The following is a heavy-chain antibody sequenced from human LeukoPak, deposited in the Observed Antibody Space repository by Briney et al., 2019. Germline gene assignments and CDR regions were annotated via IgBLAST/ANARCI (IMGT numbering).Heavy chain of an antibody. CDR3: ARERYCSSTSCPHGDLDY. V-gene: IGHV3-48*03. Sequence: GGSLRLSCAASGFTFSSYEMNWVRQAPGKGLEWVSYIGVSGSTMYYAESVKGRFTISRDNAKNSLYLQMNSLRAEDTAVYYCARERYCSSTSCPHGDLDYWSQGTLVSVSS. CDR2: IGVSGSTM. CDR1: GFTFSSYE. D-gene: IGHD2-2*01. J-gene: IGHJ4*02.